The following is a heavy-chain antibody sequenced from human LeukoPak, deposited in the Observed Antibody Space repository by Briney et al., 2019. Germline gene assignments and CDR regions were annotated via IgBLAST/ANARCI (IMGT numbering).Heavy chain of an antibody. CDR1: GGSISSYY. D-gene: IGHD2-2*01. CDR3: ARAGSTSWRYYYYMDV. CDR2: IYTSGST. J-gene: IGHJ6*03. V-gene: IGHV4-4*07. Sequence: SETLSLTCTVSGGSISSYYWSWIRQPAGKGLEWIGRIYTSGSTNYNPSLKSRVTMSVDTSKNQFSLKLSSVTAADTAVYYCARAGSTSWRYYYYMDVWGKGTTVTVSS.